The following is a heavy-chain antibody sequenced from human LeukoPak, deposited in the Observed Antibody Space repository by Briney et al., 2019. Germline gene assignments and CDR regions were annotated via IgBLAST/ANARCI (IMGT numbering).Heavy chain of an antibody. Sequence: SETLSLTCTVSGGSISSGDYYWSWIRQPPGKGLEWIGYIYYSGSTYYNPSLKSRVTISVDTSKNQFSLKLSSVTAADTAVYYCARGEHSSSWYLSPYYYYYGMDVWGQGTTVTVSS. CDR2: IYYSGST. J-gene: IGHJ6*02. CDR3: ARGEHSSSWYLSPYYYYYGMDV. V-gene: IGHV4-30-4*01. D-gene: IGHD6-13*01. CDR1: GGSISSGDYY.